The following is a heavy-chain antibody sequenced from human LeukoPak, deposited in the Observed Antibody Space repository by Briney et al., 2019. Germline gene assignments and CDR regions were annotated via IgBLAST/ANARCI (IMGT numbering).Heavy chain of an antibody. CDR3: AKDYEEPIALDAFDI. CDR1: GFTFSSYG. V-gene: IGHV3-23*01. Sequence: PGRSLRLSCAASGFTFSSYGMHWVRQAPGKGLEWVSAISGSGGSTYYADSVKGRFTISRDNSKNTLYLQMNSLRAEDTAVYYCAKDYEEPIALDAFDIWGQGTMVTVSS. CDR2: ISGSGGST. D-gene: IGHD3-3*01. J-gene: IGHJ3*02.